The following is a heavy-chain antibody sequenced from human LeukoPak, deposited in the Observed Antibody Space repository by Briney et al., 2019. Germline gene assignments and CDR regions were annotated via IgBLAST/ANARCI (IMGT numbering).Heavy chain of an antibody. D-gene: IGHD2-15*01. CDR2: ISSSSGTI. J-gene: IGHJ4*02. Sequence: GGSLRLSCAASGFTFRNYNMNWVRQPPGKGLEWVSYISSSSGTIHYADSVKGRFTISRDNAKNSLYLQMNSLRVEDTAVYYRARDFLEDTQWGQGTLVTVSS. CDR3: ARDFLEDTQ. V-gene: IGHV3-48*01. CDR1: GFTFRNYN.